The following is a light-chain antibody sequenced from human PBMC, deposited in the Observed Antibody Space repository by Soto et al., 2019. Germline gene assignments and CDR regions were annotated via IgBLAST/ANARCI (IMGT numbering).Light chain of an antibody. CDR3: QHRSYWPRPT. CDR1: QSVGNY. CDR2: DVF. J-gene: IGKJ4*01. V-gene: IGKV3-11*01. Sequence: EIVLTQSPATLSLSPGERATLSCRASQSVGNYLAWYQQKPGQAPRLLIYDVFSRATGIPARISGGGSETDFTLTIRSLEPEDSAIYYCQHRSYWPRPTFGGGTKVEIK.